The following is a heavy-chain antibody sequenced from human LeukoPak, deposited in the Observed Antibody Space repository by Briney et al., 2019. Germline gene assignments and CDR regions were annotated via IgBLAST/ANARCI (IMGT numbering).Heavy chain of an antibody. CDR1: GGTFSSYA. Sequence: SVKVSCKASGGTFSSYASSWVRQAPGQGLEWMGGIIPIFGTANYAQKFQGRVTITADESTSTAYMELSSLRSEDTAVYYCAREPEYSSSHTKPYYYYGMDVWGQGTTVTVSS. V-gene: IGHV1-69*01. CDR2: IIPIFGTA. J-gene: IGHJ6*02. D-gene: IGHD6-6*01. CDR3: AREPEYSSSHTKPYYYYGMDV.